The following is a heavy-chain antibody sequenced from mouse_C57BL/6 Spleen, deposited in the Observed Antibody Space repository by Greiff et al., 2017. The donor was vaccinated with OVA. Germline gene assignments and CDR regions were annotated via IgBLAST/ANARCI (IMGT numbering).Heavy chain of an antibody. CDR1: GYTFTSCW. J-gene: IGHJ4*01. Sequence: VQLQQPGAELVKPGASVKMSCKASGYTFTSCWITWVKQRPGQGLEWIGDIYPGSGSTNYNEKFKSKATLTVDTSSSTAYMQLSSLTSEDSAVYYCARSLITTEGAMDYWGQGTSVTVSS. CDR2: IYPGSGST. D-gene: IGHD1-1*01. V-gene: IGHV1-55*01. CDR3: ARSLITTEGAMDY.